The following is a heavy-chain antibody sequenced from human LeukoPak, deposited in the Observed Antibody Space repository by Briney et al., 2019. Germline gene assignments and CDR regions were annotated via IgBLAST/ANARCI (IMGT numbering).Heavy chain of an antibody. CDR2: IRYDGSNK. D-gene: IGHD3-10*01. CDR3: ASHYGSGSNGPDY. J-gene: IGHJ4*02. V-gene: IGHV3-30*02. CDR1: GFTFSSYG. Sequence: PGGSLRLPCAASGFTFSSYGMHWVRQAPGKGLEWVAFIRYDGSNKYYADSVKGRFTISRDNSKNTLYLQMNSLRAEDTAVYYCASHYGSGSNGPDYWGQGTLVTVSS.